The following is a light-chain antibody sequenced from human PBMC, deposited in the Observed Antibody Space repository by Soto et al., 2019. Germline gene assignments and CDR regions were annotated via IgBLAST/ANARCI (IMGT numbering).Light chain of an antibody. V-gene: IGKV3-11*01. CDR3: QQRNNWPRT. J-gene: IGKJ1*01. Sequence: DIVMTQSPDSLAVSLGGRATTNCTSSQSVSSYLAWYQQKPGQAPRLLIYDASNRATGIPARFSGSGSGTDFTLTISSLEPEDFAAYYCQQRNNWPRTFGQGTKVDIK. CDR1: QSVSSY. CDR2: DAS.